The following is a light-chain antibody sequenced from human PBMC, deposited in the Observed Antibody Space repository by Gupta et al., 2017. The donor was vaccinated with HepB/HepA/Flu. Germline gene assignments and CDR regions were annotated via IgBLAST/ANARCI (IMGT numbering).Light chain of an antibody. CDR1: QSISNF. CDR3: QQSYRALT. J-gene: IGKJ5*01. V-gene: IGKV1-39*01. CDR2: AAS. Sequence: DIQTTQSPSSLSASVGDRVTITCRASQSISNFVNWYQQKPGKAPTLLIFAASRLQSGVPLRFRGDGSGTDFTLTITSLQPEDFATYYWQQSYRALTFGQGTRLEIK.